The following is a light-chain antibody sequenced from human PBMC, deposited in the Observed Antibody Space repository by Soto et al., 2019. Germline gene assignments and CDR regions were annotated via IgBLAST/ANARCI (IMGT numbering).Light chain of an antibody. CDR3: QQYNSYWT. CDR1: QSISSW. J-gene: IGKJ1*01. CDR2: DAS. Sequence: IRTTQSPSTLSASLGDRVTITCRASQSISSWLAWYQQKPGKAPKLLIYDASSLESGVPSRFSGSGSGTEFTLTISSLQPDDFATYYCQQYNSYWTFGQGTKVDIK. V-gene: IGKV1-5*01.